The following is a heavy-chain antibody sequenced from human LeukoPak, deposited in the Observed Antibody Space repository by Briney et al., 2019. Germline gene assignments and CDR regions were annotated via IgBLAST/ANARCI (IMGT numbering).Heavy chain of an antibody. Sequence: PGGSLRLSCAASGFTFDDYTMHWVRQAPGKGLEWVYLISWDGGSTYYADSVKGRFTISRDNSKNSLYLQINSLRAEDTALYYCAKDIGRGSYGGGVDYWGQGTLVTVSS. V-gene: IGHV3-43D*03. D-gene: IGHD1-26*01. CDR2: ISWDGGST. J-gene: IGHJ4*02. CDR3: AKDIGRGSYGGGVDY. CDR1: GFTFDDYT.